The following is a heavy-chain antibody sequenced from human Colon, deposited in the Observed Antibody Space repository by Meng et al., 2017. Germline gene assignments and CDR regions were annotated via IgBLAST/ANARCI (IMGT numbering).Heavy chain of an antibody. CDR3: ARGNWVTYFFDS. CDR1: GGSISSYS. J-gene: IGHJ4*02. CDR2: VYYGGGS. V-gene: IGHV4-59*01. D-gene: IGHD7-27*01. Sequence: SETLSLTCTVSGGSISSYSWNWVRRPPGKGLEWIGYVYYGGGSRYNPSLKSRVSISVATSETQFSLMLASLTASHTAMYYCARGNWVTYFFDSWGQGALVTVSS.